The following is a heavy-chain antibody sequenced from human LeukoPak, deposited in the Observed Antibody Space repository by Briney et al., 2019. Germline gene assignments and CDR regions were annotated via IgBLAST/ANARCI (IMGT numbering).Heavy chain of an antibody. D-gene: IGHD3-10*01. CDR1: GCSFSTSNYY. CDR3: AKSNGYGLVDI. J-gene: IGHJ3*02. Sequence: PSETLSLTCTVSGCSFSTSNYYWGWIPQPPGKGLEWIGNNSGSTYYSPSLKSRLTISLDTSRNQFSLKLNSVTAADTAVYFCAKSNGYGLVDIWGQGTMVTVSS. V-gene: IGHV4-39*07. CDR2: NSGST.